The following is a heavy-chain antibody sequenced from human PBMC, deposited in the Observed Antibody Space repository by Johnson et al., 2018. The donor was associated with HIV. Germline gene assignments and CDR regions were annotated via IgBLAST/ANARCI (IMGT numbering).Heavy chain of an antibody. CDR1: GFTFITYW. V-gene: IGHV3-7*01. D-gene: IGHD6-19*01. J-gene: IGHJ3*01. CDR2: IKQDGSEK. Sequence: VQLVESGGGLVQPGGSLRLSCAASGFTFITYWMSWVRQAPGKGLERVANIKQDGSEKYFVDSVKGRLTISRDNSKNTLYLQMYGLRAEDTAVYYCARKPWLVVPSDALDVWGQGTMVTVSS. CDR3: ARKPWLVVPSDALDV.